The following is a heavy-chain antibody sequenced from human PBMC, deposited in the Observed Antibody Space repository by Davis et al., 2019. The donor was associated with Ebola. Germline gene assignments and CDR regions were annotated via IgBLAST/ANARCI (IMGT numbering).Heavy chain of an antibody. J-gene: IGHJ4*02. CDR1: GFTFSSYG. CDR2: ISYDGSNK. Sequence: GESLKISCAASGFTFSSYGMHWVRQAPGKGLEWVAVISYDGSNKYYADSVKGRFTISRDNAKNSLYLQMNSLRAEDTAVYYCARLYGDYGVDYWGQGTLVTVSS. D-gene: IGHD4-17*01. CDR3: ARLYGDYGVDY. V-gene: IGHV3-30*03.